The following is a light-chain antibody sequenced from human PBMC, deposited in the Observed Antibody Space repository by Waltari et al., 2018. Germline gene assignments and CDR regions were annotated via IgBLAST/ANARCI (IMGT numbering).Light chain of an antibody. V-gene: IGLV2-11*01. J-gene: IGLJ1*01. CDR1: SSVVGVYTD. Sequence: SALTQPRSVSGSPGQSVTISCTGTSSVVGVYTDVSWYQQQPGKAPKLMIYDVSKRPAGVPERFSGSKSGNTASLTISGLQADDEADYYCCSYAGSYTYVFGTGTKVTVL. CDR2: DVS. CDR3: CSYAGSYTYV.